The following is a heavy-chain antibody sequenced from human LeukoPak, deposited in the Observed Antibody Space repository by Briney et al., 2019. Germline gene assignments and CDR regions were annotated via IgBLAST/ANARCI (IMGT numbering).Heavy chain of an antibody. CDR2: IYYSGST. J-gene: IGHJ4*02. Sequence: PSETLSLTCTVSGRSISSYYWSWIRQPPGKGLEWIGYIYYSGSTNYNPSLKSRVTISVDTSKNQFSLKLSSVTAADTAVYYCARERAVTTYYYFDYWGQGTLVTVSS. CDR3: ARERAVTTYYYFDY. D-gene: IGHD4-17*01. CDR1: GRSISSYY. V-gene: IGHV4-59*01.